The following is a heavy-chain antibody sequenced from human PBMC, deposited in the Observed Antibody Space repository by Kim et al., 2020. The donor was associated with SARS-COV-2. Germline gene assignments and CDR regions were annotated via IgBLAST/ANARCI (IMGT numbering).Heavy chain of an antibody. D-gene: IGHD4-17*01. V-gene: IGHV3-21*01. CDR1: GFTFSSYS. CDR3: ARDIYYGDYVSLGYYYYYGMDV. Sequence: GGSLRLSCAASGFTFSSYSMNWVRQAPGKGLEWVSSISSSSSYIYYADSVKGRFTISRDNAKNSLYLQMNSLRAEDTAVYYCARDIYYGDYVSLGYYYYYGMDVWGQGTTVTVSS. CDR2: ISSSSSYI. J-gene: IGHJ6*02.